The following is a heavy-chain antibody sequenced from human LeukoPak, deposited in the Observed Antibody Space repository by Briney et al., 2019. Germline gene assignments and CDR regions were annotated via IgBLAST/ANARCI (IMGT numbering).Heavy chain of an antibody. Sequence: PETLSLTCAVYGGSFSGYYWSWIRQPPGKGLEWIGEINHSGSTNYNPSLKSRVTISVDTSKNQFSLKLSSVTAADTAVYYCARLYYDFWSGYSHYYMDVWGKGTTVTVSS. D-gene: IGHD3-3*01. CDR3: ARLYYDFWSGYSHYYMDV. CDR1: GGSFSGYY. J-gene: IGHJ6*03. V-gene: IGHV4-34*01. CDR2: INHSGST.